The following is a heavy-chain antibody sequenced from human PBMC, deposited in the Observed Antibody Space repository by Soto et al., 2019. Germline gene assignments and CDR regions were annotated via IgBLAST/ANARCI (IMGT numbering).Heavy chain of an antibody. Sequence: GSLRLSCAASGFTFSSYTMNWVRQAPGKGLEWVSHISRSSSTIDYADSVKGRFTISRDNAKNSLYLQMNSLRIEDTAVYYCTTDSYSTMIIVRFDYWGHGILVTVSS. D-gene: IGHD3-22*01. CDR2: ISRSSSTI. CDR3: TTDSYSTMIIVRFDY. CDR1: GFTFSSYT. V-gene: IGHV3-48*01. J-gene: IGHJ4*01.